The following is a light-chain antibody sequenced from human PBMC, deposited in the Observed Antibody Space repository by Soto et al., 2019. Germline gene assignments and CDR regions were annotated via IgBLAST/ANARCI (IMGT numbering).Light chain of an antibody. CDR3: SSYTSSSTVV. CDR2: DVS. Sequence: QSALTQPASVSGSPGQSIPISCTGTSSDVGGYNYVSWYQQHPGKAPKLMIYDVSNRPSGVSNRFSGSKSGNTASLTISGLQPEDEADYYCSSYTSSSTVVFGGGTKLTVL. V-gene: IGLV2-14*01. CDR1: SSDVGGYNY. J-gene: IGLJ2*01.